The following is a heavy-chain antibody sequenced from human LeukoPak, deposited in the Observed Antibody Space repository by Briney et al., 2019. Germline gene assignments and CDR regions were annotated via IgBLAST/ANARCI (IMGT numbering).Heavy chain of an antibody. V-gene: IGHV3-53*01. J-gene: IGHJ4*02. CDR3: ASGVKAVDY. CDR1: GFTVSSNY. D-gene: IGHD2-21*01. Sequence: GGSLRLSCAASGFTVSSNYMTWVRQAPGKGLDWVSVIYSGGSPYYADSVKGRFTISRDNSENTLYLQMNSLRAEDTAVYYCASGVKAVDYWGQGTLVTVSS. CDR2: IYSGGSP.